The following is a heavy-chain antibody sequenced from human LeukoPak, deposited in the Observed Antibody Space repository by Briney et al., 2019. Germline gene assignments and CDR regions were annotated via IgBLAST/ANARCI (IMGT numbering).Heavy chain of an antibody. CDR2: ISGSGGST. Sequence: QSGGSLRLSCAASGLTLSSYAMSWVRQAPGKGLKWVSAISGSGGSTYYAESVKGRFTISRDNSKNTLYLQMNSLRAEDTAVYYCAKLRAAAAGVYWGQGTLVTVSS. CDR1: GLTLSSYA. J-gene: IGHJ4*02. CDR3: AKLRAAAAGVY. V-gene: IGHV3-23*01. D-gene: IGHD6-13*01.